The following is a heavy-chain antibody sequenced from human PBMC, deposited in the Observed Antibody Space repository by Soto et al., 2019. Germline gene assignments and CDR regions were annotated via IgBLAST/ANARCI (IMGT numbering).Heavy chain of an antibody. V-gene: IGHV3-23*01. CDR1: GFTFSSYA. CDR3: AKDPVRASSGWYN. Sequence: QAGGSLRLSCAASGFTFSSYAMSWVRQAPGKGLEWVSAISGSGGSTYYADSVKGRFTISRDNSKNTLYLQMNSLRAEDTAVYYCAKDPVRASSGWYNWGQGTLVTVSS. J-gene: IGHJ4*02. CDR2: ISGSGGST. D-gene: IGHD6-19*01.